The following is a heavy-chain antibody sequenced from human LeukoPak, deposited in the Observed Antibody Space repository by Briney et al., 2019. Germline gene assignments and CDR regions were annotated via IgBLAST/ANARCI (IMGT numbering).Heavy chain of an antibody. V-gene: IGHV3-23*01. CDR2: ISGSGVST. J-gene: IGHJ4*02. CDR1: GFTFSSYA. Sequence: GGSLRLSCAASGFTFSSYAMSWVRQAPGKGLEWVSGISGSGVSTYYADSAKGRFTISRDNSKNTLYMQMNSLRAEDTAVYYCARGRIGPDYWGQGTLLTVSS. CDR3: ARGRIGPDY. D-gene: IGHD3/OR15-3a*01.